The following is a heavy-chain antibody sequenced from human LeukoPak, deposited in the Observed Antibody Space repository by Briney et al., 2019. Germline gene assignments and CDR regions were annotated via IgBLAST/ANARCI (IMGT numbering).Heavy chain of an antibody. CDR1: GFXFSTYS. CDR2: ISSASSTI. CDR3: ARPEPRYSAFDP. D-gene: IGHD1-1*01. V-gene: IGHV3-48*02. Sequence: PGGSLRLSCAASGFXFSTYSINWVREAPGKGLEWVSYISSASSTIYYADSVKGRFTISRDNAKNSLYLHMNSLRDDDTAVYYCARPEPRYSAFDPWGQGTLVTVSS. J-gene: IGHJ5*02.